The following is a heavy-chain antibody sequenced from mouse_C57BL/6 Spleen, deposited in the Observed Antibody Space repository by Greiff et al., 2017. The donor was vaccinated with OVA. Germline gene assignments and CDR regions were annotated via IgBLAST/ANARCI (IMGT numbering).Heavy chain of an antibody. CDR1: GYTFTSYW. Sequence: QVQLQQPGAELVRPGSSVKLSCKASGYTFTSYWMHWVKQRPIQGLEWIGNIDPSDSETHYNQKFKDKATLTVDKSSSTAYMPLSSLTSEDSAVYYCAREYGSSFPFAYWGQGTLVTVSA. CDR2: IDPSDSET. J-gene: IGHJ3*01. D-gene: IGHD1-1*01. V-gene: IGHV1-52*01. CDR3: AREYGSSFPFAY.